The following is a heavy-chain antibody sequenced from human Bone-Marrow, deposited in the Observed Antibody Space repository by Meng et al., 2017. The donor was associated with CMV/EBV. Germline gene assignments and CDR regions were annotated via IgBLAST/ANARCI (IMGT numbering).Heavy chain of an antibody. CDR2: IYYSGST. D-gene: IGHD3-3*01. CDR1: GGSISSSSYY. V-gene: IGHV4-39*01. J-gene: IGHJ4*02. CDR3: ARGYYDFWCSYYDMYCFDY. Sequence: SETLSLTCTVSGGSISSSSYYWGWIRQPPGKGLEWIGSIYYSGSTYYNPSLKSRVTISVDTSKNQFTLKLSPVTDADTAVYYCARGYYDFWCSYYDMYCFDYCGQGTLVTVSS.